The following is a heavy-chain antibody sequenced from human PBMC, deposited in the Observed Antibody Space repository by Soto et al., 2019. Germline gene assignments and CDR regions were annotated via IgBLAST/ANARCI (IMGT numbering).Heavy chain of an antibody. V-gene: IGHV4-31*03. CDR3: ARDAPGVAPY. CDR1: GGSIINGDTY. Sequence: QVQLQESGPGLVKPSQTLSLTCTVSGGSIINGDTYLNWIRQHPEKGLEWMGYINYRGTTNYNTALKSRILISIDTSKNQFSLRLTSVTAADTAVYCCARDAPGVAPYWGQGTLVTVSS. J-gene: IGHJ4*02. CDR2: INYRGTT. D-gene: IGHD2-15*01.